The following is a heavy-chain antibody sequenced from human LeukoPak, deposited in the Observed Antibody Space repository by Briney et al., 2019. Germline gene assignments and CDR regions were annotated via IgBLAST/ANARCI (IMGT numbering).Heavy chain of an antibody. CDR1: GGSISSSSYY. Sequence: SETLSLTCTVSGGSISSSSYYWGWIRQPPGKGLEWIGSIYYSGSTHYNPSLKSRVTISVDTSKNQFSLKLSSVTAADTAVYYCARTSWYSSSWSNFDYWGQGTLVTVSS. D-gene: IGHD6-13*01. V-gene: IGHV4-39*01. CDR3: ARTSWYSSSWSNFDY. J-gene: IGHJ4*02. CDR2: IYYSGST.